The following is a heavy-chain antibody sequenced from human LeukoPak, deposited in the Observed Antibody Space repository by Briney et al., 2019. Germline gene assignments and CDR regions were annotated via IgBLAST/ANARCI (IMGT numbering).Heavy chain of an antibody. CDR1: GGSISSSSYY. D-gene: IGHD6-19*01. CDR2: IYYSGST. V-gene: IGHV4-39*01. Sequence: SETLSLTCSVSGGSISSSSYYWGWIRQPPGKGLEWIGSIYYSGSTYYNPSLKSRVTISVDTSKNQFSLKLSSVTAADTAVYYCARPMSGWYYFDYWGQGTLVTVSS. CDR3: ARPMSGWYYFDY. J-gene: IGHJ4*02.